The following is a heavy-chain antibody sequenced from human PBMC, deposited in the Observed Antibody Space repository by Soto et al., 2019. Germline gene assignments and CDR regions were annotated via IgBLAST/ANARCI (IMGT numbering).Heavy chain of an antibody. V-gene: IGHV4-30-4*01. CDR2: IYYSGST. Sequence: SETLSLTCTVSGGSISSGDYYWSWIRQPPGKGLEWIGYIYYSGSTYYNPSLKSRVTISVDTSKNQFSLKLSSVTAADTAVYYCARGSGSYYEGAWFDPWGQGTLVTVSS. CDR1: GGSISSGDYY. CDR3: ARGSGSYYEGAWFDP. D-gene: IGHD3-10*01. J-gene: IGHJ5*02.